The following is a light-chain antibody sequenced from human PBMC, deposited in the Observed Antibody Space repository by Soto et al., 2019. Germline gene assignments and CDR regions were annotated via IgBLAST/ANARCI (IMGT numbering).Light chain of an antibody. CDR3: CSYAGSSSYV. V-gene: IGLV2-23*02. CDR1: SSDVGSYNL. CDR2: EVS. Sequence: QSVLTQPASVSGSPGQSITISCTGTSSDVGSYNLVSWYQQHPGKAPKLMIYEVSKRPSGVSNRFSGSKSGNTASLTISGLQAEDEADYYCCSYAGSSSYVFGTGTQAHRP. J-gene: IGLJ1*01.